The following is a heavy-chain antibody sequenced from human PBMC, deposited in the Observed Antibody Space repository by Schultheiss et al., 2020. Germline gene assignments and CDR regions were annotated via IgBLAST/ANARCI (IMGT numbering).Heavy chain of an antibody. CDR1: GGSISSYY. V-gene: IGHV4-59*01. CDR3: ARFRWLGT. CDR2: IYYSGST. Sequence: LSLTCTVSGGSISSYYWSWIRQPPGKGLEWIGYIYYSGSTNYNPSLKSRVTISVDRSKNQFSLKLSSVTAADTAVYYCARFRWLGTWGQGTLVTVSS. D-gene: IGHD3-10*01. J-gene: IGHJ5*02.